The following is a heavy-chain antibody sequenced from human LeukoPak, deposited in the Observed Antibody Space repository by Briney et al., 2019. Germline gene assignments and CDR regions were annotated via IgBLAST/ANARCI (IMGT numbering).Heavy chain of an antibody. CDR3: ARDWVPGRYYYGMDV. Sequence: ASVKVSCKASGYTFTGYYMHWVRQAPGQGLEWMGWINPNSGGTNYAQKFQGWVTMTRDTSISTAYMELSRLRSDDTAVYYCARDWVPGRYYYGMDVWGKGTTVTVSS. D-gene: IGHD2-2*01. V-gene: IGHV1-2*04. CDR2: INPNSGGT. CDR1: GYTFTGYY. J-gene: IGHJ6*04.